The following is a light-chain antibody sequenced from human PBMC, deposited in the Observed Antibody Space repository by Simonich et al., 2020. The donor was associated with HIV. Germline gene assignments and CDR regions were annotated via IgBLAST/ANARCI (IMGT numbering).Light chain of an antibody. J-gene: IGKJ1*01. CDR1: RSVLYSSNNKNY. CDR2: WAS. Sequence: EIVMTQSPDSLAVSLGERATVNCRSSRSVLYSSNNKNYLAWYQQKPGQPPKLLIYWASTRESGVPDRFSAGGSGTDFTLTISSLQAEDVAIYYCQQYYSTPPTFGQGTKVEIK. CDR3: QQYYSTPPT. V-gene: IGKV4-1*01.